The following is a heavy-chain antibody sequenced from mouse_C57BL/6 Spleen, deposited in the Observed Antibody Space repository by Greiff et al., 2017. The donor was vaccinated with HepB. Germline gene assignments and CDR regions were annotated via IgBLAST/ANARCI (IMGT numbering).Heavy chain of an antibody. Sequence: VQLQQPGAELVRPGTSVKLSCKASGYTFTSYWMHWVKQRPGQGLEWIGVIDPSDSYTNYNQKFKGKATLTVDTSSSTAYMQLSSLTSEDSAVYYCARRITPGYFDVWGTGTTVTVSS. CDR1: GYTFTSYW. J-gene: IGHJ1*03. D-gene: IGHD1-1*01. V-gene: IGHV1-59*01. CDR3: ARRITPGYFDV. CDR2: IDPSDSYT.